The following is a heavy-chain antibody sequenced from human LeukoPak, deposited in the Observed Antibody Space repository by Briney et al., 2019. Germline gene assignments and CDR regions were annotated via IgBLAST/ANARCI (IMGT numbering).Heavy chain of an antibody. Sequence: SETLSLTCTVSGGSISSYYWSWIRQPPGKGLEWIGYVSYSGSTNYNPPLKSRVTISVDTSTNQFSLKLSSVTAADTAVYYCARNVGGLRGFEYWGQGTLVTVSS. V-gene: IGHV4-59*01. CDR1: GGSISSYY. J-gene: IGHJ4*02. CDR2: VSYSGST. D-gene: IGHD3-10*01. CDR3: ARNVGGLRGFEY.